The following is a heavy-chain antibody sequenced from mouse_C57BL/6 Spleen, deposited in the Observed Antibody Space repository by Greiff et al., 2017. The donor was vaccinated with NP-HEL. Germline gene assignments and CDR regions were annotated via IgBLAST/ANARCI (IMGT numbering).Heavy chain of an antibody. Sequence: VQLQQSGAELVKAGASVKMSCKASGYTFTSYWMHWVKQRLGQGLEWFAETNPTNGRTYYNEKFNSKATLTVDKSSSTAYLLLRGPTFEDSAVYYCARIKKLVATYFDYWGQGTTLTVSS. D-gene: IGHD1-1*01. CDR1: GYTFTSYW. CDR3: ARIKKLVATYFDY. J-gene: IGHJ2*01. CDR2: TNPTNGRT. V-gene: IGHV1S81*02.